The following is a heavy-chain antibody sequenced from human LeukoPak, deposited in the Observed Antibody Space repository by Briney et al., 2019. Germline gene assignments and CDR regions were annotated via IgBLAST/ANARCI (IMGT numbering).Heavy chain of an antibody. D-gene: IGHD4-11*01. Sequence: PRGSLRLSCAASGFTFSSHIENWVRQAPGKGLEWVSSISTTSTYIYYADSVKGRFTISRDNAKSSLYLQMNSLKAEDTAVYYCARDVHSDYDYYAIAASGEGTTVTVSS. CDR3: ARDVHSDYDYYAIAA. J-gene: IGHJ6*01. CDR1: GFTFSSHI. V-gene: IGHV3-21*01. CDR2: ISTTSTYI.